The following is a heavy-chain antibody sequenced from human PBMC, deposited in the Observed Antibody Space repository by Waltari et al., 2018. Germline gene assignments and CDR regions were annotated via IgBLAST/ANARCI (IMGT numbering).Heavy chain of an antibody. Sequence: QLQESGPGLVKPSGTLSLTCVVSGDSMSRNDCWSWVRPSPGKGLEWIGQVRGDGRTTYTPAFASRVIMSLDTSLNQFSLKILSATAADTGVYYCARDRGRGLYLDSWGQGTLVTVSP. J-gene: IGHJ4*02. CDR2: VRGDGRT. CDR1: GDSMSRNDC. V-gene: IGHV4-4*02. CDR3: ARDRGRGLYLDS.